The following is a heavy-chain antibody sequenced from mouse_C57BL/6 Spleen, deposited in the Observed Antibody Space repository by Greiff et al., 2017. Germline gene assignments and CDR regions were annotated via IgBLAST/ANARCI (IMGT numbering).Heavy chain of an antibody. CDR1: GFTFTSYT. Sequence: EVKLMESGGGLVKPGGSLKLSCAASGFTFTSYTMSWVRQTPEKRLEWVATICGGGGNTYYPDSVKGRFTITRDNANNTLDLKMSSLSSEDTALYDCERQGLTVCTTPEFFAYWGQGTLVTVSA. CDR2: ICGGGGNT. V-gene: IGHV5-9*01. J-gene: IGHJ3*01. CDR3: ERQGLTVCTTPEFFAY. D-gene: IGHD2-13*01.